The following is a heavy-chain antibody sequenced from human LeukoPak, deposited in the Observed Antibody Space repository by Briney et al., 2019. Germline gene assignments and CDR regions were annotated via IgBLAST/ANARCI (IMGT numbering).Heavy chain of an antibody. V-gene: IGHV3-21*01. CDR3: ARAHRYSYGLDAFDI. J-gene: IGHJ3*02. CDR1: GFTFSTYS. D-gene: IGHD5-18*01. Sequence: GGSLRLSCADSGFTFSTYSMNWVRQAPGKGLEWVSSISSSSSYIYYADSVKGRFTISRDNAKNSLYLQMNSLRAEDTAVYYCARAHRYSYGLDAFDIWGQGTMVTVSS. CDR2: ISSSSSYI.